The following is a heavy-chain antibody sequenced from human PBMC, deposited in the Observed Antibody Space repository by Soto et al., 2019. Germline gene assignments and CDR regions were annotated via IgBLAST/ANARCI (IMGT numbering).Heavy chain of an antibody. CDR3: AGGGVRGVVTRTRDYYGMDV. CDR1: GYRFTNYW. CDR2: IYPGDSDT. J-gene: IGHJ6*02. D-gene: IGHD3-10*01. Sequence: GESLKISCKGSGYRFTNYWIGWVRQMPGKGLESMGIIYPGDSDTRYSPSSQGQVTISADKSISTAYLQWSSLKASDTAMYYCAGGGVRGVVTRTRDYYGMDVWGQGTTVTVSS. V-gene: IGHV5-51*01.